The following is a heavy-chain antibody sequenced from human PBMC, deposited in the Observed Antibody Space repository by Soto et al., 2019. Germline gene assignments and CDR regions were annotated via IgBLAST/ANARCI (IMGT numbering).Heavy chain of an antibody. CDR3: ARERFVVPAVLADY. Sequence: SVKVSCKASGYSFTSYGIRWVRQAPGQGLEWMGWISAYNGNTNYAQKVQGRVTMTTDTSTSTAYMELRSLRSDDTAVYYCARERFVVPAVLADYWGQGTLVTVSS. V-gene: IGHV1-18*01. CDR1: GYSFTSYG. D-gene: IGHD2-2*01. CDR2: ISAYNGNT. J-gene: IGHJ4*02.